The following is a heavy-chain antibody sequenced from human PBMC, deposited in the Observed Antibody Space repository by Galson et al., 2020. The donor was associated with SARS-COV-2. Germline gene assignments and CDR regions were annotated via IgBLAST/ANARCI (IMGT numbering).Heavy chain of an antibody. Sequence: ASVKVSCKASGYTFTSYGISWVRQAPGQGLEWMGWISAYNGNTNYAQKLQGRVTMTTDTSTSTAYMELRSLRSDDTAVYYCARVPTRWQQWLVLGYWGQGTLVTVSS. CDR3: ARVPTRWQQWLVLGY. J-gene: IGHJ4*02. CDR2: ISAYNGNT. V-gene: IGHV1-18*04. D-gene: IGHD6-19*01. CDR1: GYTFTSYG.